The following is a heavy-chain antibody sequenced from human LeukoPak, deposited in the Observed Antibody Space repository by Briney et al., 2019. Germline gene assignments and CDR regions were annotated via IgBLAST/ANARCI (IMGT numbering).Heavy chain of an antibody. CDR2: INPNSGGT. V-gene: IGHV1-2*02. CDR1: GGTFSSYA. Sequence: ASVKVSCKASGGTFSSYAISWVRQAPGQGLEWMGWINPNSGGTNYAQKFQGRVTMTRDTSISTAYMELSRLRSDDTAVYYCARDGLLWFGEFRYYYYYMDVWGKGTTVTVSS. D-gene: IGHD3-10*01. CDR3: ARDGLLWFGEFRYYYYYMDV. J-gene: IGHJ6*03.